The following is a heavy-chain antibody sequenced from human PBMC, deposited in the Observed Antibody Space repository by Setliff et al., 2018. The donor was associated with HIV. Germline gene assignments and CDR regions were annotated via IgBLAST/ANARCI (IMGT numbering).Heavy chain of an antibody. CDR2: IYTSGST. D-gene: IGHD3-3*01. V-gene: IGHV4-61*09. CDR3: ARELTALYYDSLNWFDP. J-gene: IGHJ5*02. Sequence: PSETLSLTCTVSGGSISSGSYYWSWIRQPAGKGLEWIGHIYTSGSTNYNPSLKSRVTISVDTSKNQFSLKLSSVTAADTAVYYCARELTALYYDSLNWFDPWGQGTLVPSPQ. CDR1: GGSISSGSYY.